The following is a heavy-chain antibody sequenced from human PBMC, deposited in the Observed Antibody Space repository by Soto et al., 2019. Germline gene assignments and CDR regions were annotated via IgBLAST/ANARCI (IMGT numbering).Heavy chain of an antibody. V-gene: IGHV5-51*01. Sequence: PGESLNISWKGSGYSFTSYLIGWVRQMPGKGLEWMGIIYPGDSDTRYSPSFQGQVTISADKSISTAYLQWSSLKASDTAMYYCARHVGGCSSTSCYYGMDVWGQGTTVTVSS. D-gene: IGHD2-2*01. J-gene: IGHJ6*02. CDR3: ARHVGGCSSTSCYYGMDV. CDR1: GYSFTSYL. CDR2: IYPGDSDT.